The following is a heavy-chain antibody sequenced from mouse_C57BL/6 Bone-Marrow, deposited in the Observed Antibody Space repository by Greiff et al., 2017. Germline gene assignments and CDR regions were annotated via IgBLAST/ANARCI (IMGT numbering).Heavy chain of an antibody. D-gene: IGHD1-1*01. CDR3: ARSGYYGSPWYFDV. J-gene: IGHJ1*03. CDR2: IYPSDSET. CDR1: GYTFTSYW. Sequence: QVQLQQPGAELVRPGSSVKLSCKASGYTFTSYWMDWVKQRPGQGLEWIGNIYPSDSETHYNQKFKDKATLTVDKSSSTAYMQLSSLTSEDSAVYYGARSGYYGSPWYFDVGGTGTTVTVSS. V-gene: IGHV1-61*01.